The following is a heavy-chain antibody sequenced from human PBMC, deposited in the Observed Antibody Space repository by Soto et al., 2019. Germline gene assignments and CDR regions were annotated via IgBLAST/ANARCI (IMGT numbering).Heavy chain of an antibody. CDR1: GFTFSSYA. D-gene: IGHD4-4*01. J-gene: IGHJ6*03. CDR2: ISGSGGST. V-gene: IGHV3-23*01. Sequence: PGGSLRLSWAASGFTFSSYAMSWVRQAPGKGLEWVSAISGSGGSTYYADSVKGRFTISRDNSKNTLYLQMNSLRAEDTAVYYCAKSYFPSTVTTWDYYYYMDVWGKGTTVTVSS. CDR3: AKSYFPSTVTTWDYYYYMDV.